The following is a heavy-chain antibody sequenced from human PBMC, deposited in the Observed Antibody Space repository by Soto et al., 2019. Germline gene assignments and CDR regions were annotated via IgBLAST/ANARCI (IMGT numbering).Heavy chain of an antibody. Sequence: GGSLRLSCGVSGFTLSRYTMHWVRQAPGKGLEWVALISSDGSAKYYAGSVKGRFTISRDDSLYLQMTSLRAEDTAVYYCARDGYCSGGSCLDGMDVWGQGTTVTVS. D-gene: IGHD2-15*01. V-gene: IGHV3-30-3*01. CDR2: ISSDGSAK. J-gene: IGHJ6*02. CDR1: GFTLSRYT. CDR3: ARDGYCSGGSCLDGMDV.